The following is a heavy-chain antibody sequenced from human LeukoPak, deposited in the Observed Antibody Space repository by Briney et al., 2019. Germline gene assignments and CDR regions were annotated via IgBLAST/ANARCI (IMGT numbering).Heavy chain of an antibody. J-gene: IGHJ4*02. D-gene: IGHD3-3*01. CDR1: GYTFTSYY. CDR3: ARGSQDAGFLEWLLRKEIDY. CDR2: INPSGGST. V-gene: IGHV1-46*01. Sequence: ASVKVSCKASGYTFTSYYMHWVRQAPGQGLEWMGIINPSGGSTSYAQKFQGRVTMTRVMSTSTVYMELSSLRSEDTAVYYCARGSQDAGFLEWLLRKEIDYWGQGTLVTVSS.